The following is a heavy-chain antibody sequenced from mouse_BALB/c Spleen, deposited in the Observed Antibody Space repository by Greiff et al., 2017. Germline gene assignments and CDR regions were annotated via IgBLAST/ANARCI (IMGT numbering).Heavy chain of an antibody. V-gene: IGHV5-6-5*01. J-gene: IGHJ3*01. D-gene: IGHD2-4*01. CDR3: ARGDYEGAY. Sequence: EVMLVESGGGLVKPGGSLKLSCAASGFTFSSYAMSWVRQTPEKRLEWVASISSGGSTYYPDSVKGRFTISRDNARNILYLQMSSLRSEDTAMYYCARGDYEGAYWGQGTLVTVSA. CDR1: GFTFSSYA. CDR2: ISSGGST.